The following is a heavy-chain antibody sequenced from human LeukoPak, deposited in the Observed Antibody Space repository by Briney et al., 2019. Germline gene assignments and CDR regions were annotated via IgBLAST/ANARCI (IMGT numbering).Heavy chain of an antibody. J-gene: IGHJ4*02. D-gene: IGHD5-24*01. CDR3: ARGDGYNYFLPDY. CDR2: IIPIFGTA. V-gene: IGHV1-69*05. CDR1: GGTFSSYA. Sequence: SVKVSCKASGGTFSSYAVSWVRQAPGQGLEWMGRIIPIFGTANYAQKFQGRVTITTDESTSTAYMELSSPRSEDTAVYYCARGDGYNYFLPDYWGQGTLVTVSS.